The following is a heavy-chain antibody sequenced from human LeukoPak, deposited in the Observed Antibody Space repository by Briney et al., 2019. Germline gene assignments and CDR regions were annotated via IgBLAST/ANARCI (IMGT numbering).Heavy chain of an antibody. CDR2: INSDGSRT. CDR1: GFTFSNYW. J-gene: IGHJ4*02. CDR3: ARLPGIVESGKAVDY. D-gene: IGHD6-19*01. Sequence: GGSLRLSCAASGFTFSNYWMHWVRQAPGKGLVWVSHINSDGSRTNYAASVKGRFTISRDNAKNTLYLQMNSLRAEDTAVYYCARLPGIVESGKAVDYWGQGTLVTVSS. V-gene: IGHV3-74*01.